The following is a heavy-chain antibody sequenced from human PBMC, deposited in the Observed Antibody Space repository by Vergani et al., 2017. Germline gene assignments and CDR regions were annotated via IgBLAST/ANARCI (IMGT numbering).Heavy chain of an antibody. D-gene: IGHD6-19*01. CDR3: ARARGAVAGYFDY. V-gene: IGHV4-34*01. CDR1: GGSFSAYY. Sequence: QVQLQQWGTGLLKPSETLSLTCGVYGGSFSAYYWSWIRQPPGKGLEWIGEINDSGSTNYNPSLKSPATISVDTSKKQFSLKLNSVIAADTAVYYCARARGAVAGYFDYWGQGTQVTVSS. J-gene: IGHJ4*02. CDR2: INDSGST.